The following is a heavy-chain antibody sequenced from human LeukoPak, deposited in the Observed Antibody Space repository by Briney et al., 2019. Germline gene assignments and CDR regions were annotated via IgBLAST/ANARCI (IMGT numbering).Heavy chain of an antibody. CDR3: ARHRYSSGWYDY. V-gene: IGHV4-59*08. CDR2: IYYSGST. CDR1: GGSISSYY. Sequence: SETLSLTCTVSGGSISSYYWSWIRQPPGKGLGWIGYIYYSGSTNYNPSLKSRVTISVDTSKNQFSLKLSSVTAADTAVYYCARHRYSSGWYDYWGQGTLATVSS. J-gene: IGHJ4*02. D-gene: IGHD6-19*01.